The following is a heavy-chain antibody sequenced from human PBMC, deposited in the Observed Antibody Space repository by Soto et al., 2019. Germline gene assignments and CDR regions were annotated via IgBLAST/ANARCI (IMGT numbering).Heavy chain of an antibody. J-gene: IGHJ4*02. CDR3: ANDIGAGSSGWYPPFDY. CDR1: GFTFDDYA. V-gene: IGHV3-9*01. Sequence: EVQLVESGGGLVQPGRSLRLSCAASGFTFDDYAMHWVRQAPGKGLEWVSGISWNSGSIGYADSVKGRFTISRDNAKNSLYLQMNSLRAEDTALYYCANDIGAGSSGWYPPFDYWGQGTLVTVSS. CDR2: ISWNSGSI. D-gene: IGHD6-19*01.